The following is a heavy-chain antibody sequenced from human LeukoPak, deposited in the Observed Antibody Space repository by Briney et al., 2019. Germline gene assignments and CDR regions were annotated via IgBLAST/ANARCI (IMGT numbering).Heavy chain of an antibody. V-gene: IGHV1-2*02. J-gene: IGHJ4*02. Sequence: ASVKVSCKASGYTFTGYYMHWVRHAPGQGLEWMGWINPNSGGTNYAQKFQGRVTMTRDTSISTAYMELSRLRSDDTAVYYCARLNRIVGATTGYWGQGTLVTVSS. D-gene: IGHD1-26*01. CDR3: ARLNRIVGATTGY. CDR1: GYTFTGYY. CDR2: INPNSGGT.